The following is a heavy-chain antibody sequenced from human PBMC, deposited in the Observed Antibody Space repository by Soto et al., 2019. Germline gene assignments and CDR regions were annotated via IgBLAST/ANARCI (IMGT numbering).Heavy chain of an antibody. CDR3: ARDMCSTSCRPLYYMDV. CDR2: IWYDGSNK. J-gene: IGHJ6*03. V-gene: IGHV3-33*01. CDR1: GFTFSSYG. D-gene: IGHD2-2*01. Sequence: GGSLRLSCAAAGFTFSSYGMHWVRQAPGKGLEWVAVIWYDGSNKYYADSVKGRFTISRDNSKNTLYLQMNSLRAEDTAVYYCARDMCSTSCRPLYYMDVWGKGTSVTVSS.